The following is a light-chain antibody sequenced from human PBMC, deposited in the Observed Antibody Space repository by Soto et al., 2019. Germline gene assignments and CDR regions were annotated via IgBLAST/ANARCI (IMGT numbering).Light chain of an antibody. CDR1: NIGSKR. V-gene: IGLV3-21*04. J-gene: IGLJ2*01. CDR3: QVWDSGSDQVV. Sequence: SYELTQPPSVSVAPGKTARITCGGNNIGSKRVHWYHQRPGQAPVLVIYYNSDRASGIPERFSGSNAGNTATLTISRVEAGDEANYYCQVWDSGSDQVVFGGGTKVTVL. CDR2: YNS.